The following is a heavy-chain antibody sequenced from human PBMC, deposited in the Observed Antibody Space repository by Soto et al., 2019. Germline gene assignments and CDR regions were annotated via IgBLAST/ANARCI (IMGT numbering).Heavy chain of an antibody. J-gene: IGHJ4*02. CDR3: ARTTRVRSGYLDY. Sequence: SETLSLTCAVYGGSFSGDYYWSWIRQPPGKGLEWIGYIYYSGSTYYNPSLKSRATISVDTSKNQFSLKLSSVTAADTAVYYCARTTRVRSGYLDYWGQGTLVTVSS. V-gene: IGHV4-30-4*01. CDR1: GGSFSGDYY. CDR2: IYYSGST. D-gene: IGHD3-22*01.